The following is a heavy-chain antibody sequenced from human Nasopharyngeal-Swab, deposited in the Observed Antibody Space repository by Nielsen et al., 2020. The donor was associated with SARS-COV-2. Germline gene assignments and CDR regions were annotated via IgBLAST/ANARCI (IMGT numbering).Heavy chain of an antibody. CDR2: IYYSGST. D-gene: IGHD3-9*01. Sequence: SETLSLTCTVSGGSISSYYWSWIRQPPGKGLEWIGYIYYSGSTNYNPSLKSRVTISVDTSKNQFSLKLRFVTAADTSVYYCARYPYLRYFDPYYYYGMDVWGQGTTVTVSS. CDR1: GGSISSYY. J-gene: IGHJ6*02. CDR3: ARYPYLRYFDPYYYYGMDV. V-gene: IGHV4-59*01.